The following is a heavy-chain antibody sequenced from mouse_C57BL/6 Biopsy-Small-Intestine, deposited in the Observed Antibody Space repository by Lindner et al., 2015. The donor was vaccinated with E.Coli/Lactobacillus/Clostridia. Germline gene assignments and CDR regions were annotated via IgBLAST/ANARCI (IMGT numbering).Heavy chain of an antibody. V-gene: IGHV1-54*01. Sequence: VQLQESGAELMKPGASVKLSCKATGYTFTGYWIEWVKQRPGQGLEWIGVINPGSGGTNYNEKFKGKATLTADKSSSTAYMQLSSLTSEDSAVYFCARADYGSSSYAMDYWGQGTSVTVSS. CDR3: ARADYGSSSYAMDY. CDR2: INPGSGGT. CDR1: GYTFTGYW. J-gene: IGHJ4*01. D-gene: IGHD1-1*01.